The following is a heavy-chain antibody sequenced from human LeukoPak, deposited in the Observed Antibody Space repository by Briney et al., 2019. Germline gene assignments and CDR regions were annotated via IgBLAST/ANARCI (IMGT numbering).Heavy chain of an antibody. V-gene: IGHV3-23*01. CDR3: GKSSGDTTEFDY. J-gene: IGHJ4*02. Sequence: PGGSLRLSCAASGFTFSSYAMSWVRQAPGKGLEWVSAISGSGGSTYYADSVKGRFTISRDNSKNTLYLQMNSLRAEDTAVYYCGKSSGDTTEFDYWGRGTLVTVSS. CDR1: GFTFSSYA. CDR2: ISGSGGST. D-gene: IGHD1-26*01.